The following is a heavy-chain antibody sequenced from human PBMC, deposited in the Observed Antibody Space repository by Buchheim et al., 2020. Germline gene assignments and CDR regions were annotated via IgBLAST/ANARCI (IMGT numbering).Heavy chain of an antibody. CDR1: GFTFSSYG. J-gene: IGHJ6*02. V-gene: IGHV3-30*02. CDR3: AKDHGLYGMDV. D-gene: IGHD3-16*01. Sequence: QVQLVESGGGVVQPGRSLRLSCAASGFTFSSYGMHWVRQAPGKGLEWVAFIRYDGSNKYYADSVKGRFIISRDNSKNTLYLQMNSLRAEDTAVYYCAKDHGLYGMDVWGQGTT. CDR2: IRYDGSNK.